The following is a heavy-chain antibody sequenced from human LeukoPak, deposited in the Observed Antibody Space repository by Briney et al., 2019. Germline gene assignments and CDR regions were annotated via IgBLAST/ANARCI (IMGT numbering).Heavy chain of an antibody. Sequence: SETLSLTCTVSGGSISGYYWSWIRQPPGKGLEWIGEINHSGSTNYNPSLKSRVTISVDTSKNQFSLKLSSVTAADTAVYYCARHSAGRSRRGYFDYWGQGTLVTVSS. J-gene: IGHJ4*02. V-gene: IGHV4-34*01. CDR3: ARHSAGRSRRGYFDY. D-gene: IGHD6-19*01. CDR1: GGSISGYY. CDR2: INHSGST.